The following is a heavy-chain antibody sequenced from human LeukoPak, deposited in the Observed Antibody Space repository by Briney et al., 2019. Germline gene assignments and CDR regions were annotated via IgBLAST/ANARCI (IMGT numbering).Heavy chain of an antibody. V-gene: IGHV1-46*01. CDR2: INPVGGST. CDR3: ARSPPESYYFDY. Sequence: ASVKVSCTASGYTFTSYYMHWVRQARVQGLEWMGIINPVGGSTSYAQKFQGRVTMTRHTSTSTVYMELNSLRSEDTAVYYCARSPPESYYFDYWGQGTLVTVSS. CDR1: GYTFTSYY. J-gene: IGHJ4*02.